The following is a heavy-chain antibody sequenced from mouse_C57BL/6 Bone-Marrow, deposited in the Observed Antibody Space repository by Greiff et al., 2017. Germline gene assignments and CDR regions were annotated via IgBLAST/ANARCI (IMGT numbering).Heavy chain of an antibody. Sequence: EVQLQESVAELVRPGASVKLSCTASGFNIKNTYMHWVKQRPEQGLEWIGRIDPADGNTNYAPKFQGKATITADTSSNTAYLQISRLTSEDTAIYDCARGDGYAFDYWGQGTLVTVSA. J-gene: IGHJ3*01. CDR1: GFNIKNTY. CDR2: IDPADGNT. CDR3: ARGDGYAFDY. D-gene: IGHD2-2*01. V-gene: IGHV14-3*01.